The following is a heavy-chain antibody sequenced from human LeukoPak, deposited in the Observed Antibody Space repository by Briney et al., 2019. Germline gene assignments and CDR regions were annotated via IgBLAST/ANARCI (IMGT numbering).Heavy chain of an antibody. Sequence: SETLSLTCTVSGGSISSGSYYWGWIRQPPGKGLEWIGSIYYSGSTYYNPSLKSRVTISIDTSKNQFSLKLSSVTTADTAVYYCARGRGDYDILTGIFDSWGQETLVTVSS. CDR2: IYYSGST. CDR3: ARGRGDYDILTGIFDS. CDR1: GGSISSGSYY. D-gene: IGHD3-9*01. V-gene: IGHV4-39*07. J-gene: IGHJ4*02.